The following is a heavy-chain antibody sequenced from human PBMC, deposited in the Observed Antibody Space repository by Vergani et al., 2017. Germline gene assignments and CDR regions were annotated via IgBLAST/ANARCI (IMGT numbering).Heavy chain of an antibody. J-gene: IGHJ4*02. CDR3: ARGDSSSWTTCDY. V-gene: IGHV4-38-2*02. Sequence: QVQLQESGPGLVKPSETLSLTCTVSGYSISSGYYWGWIRQPPGQGLEWIGRIYHSGSTYYNPSLKSRVTISVDTSKNQFSLKLSSVTAADTAVYYCARGDSSSWTTCDYWGQGTLVTVSS. CDR1: GYSISSGYY. D-gene: IGHD6-13*01. CDR2: IYHSGST.